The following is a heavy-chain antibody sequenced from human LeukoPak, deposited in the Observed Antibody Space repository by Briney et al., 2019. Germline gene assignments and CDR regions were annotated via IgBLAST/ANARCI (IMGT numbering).Heavy chain of an antibody. D-gene: IGHD1-14*01. J-gene: IGHJ4*02. CDR1: GYTGTSYY. CDR2: INPSGGDT. CDR3: AREVMDNLRFYY. V-gene: IGHV1-46*01. Sequence: ASVKVSCKASGYTGTSYYMHWVRQAPGQGLEWMGIINPSGGDTSYAQKFQGRLTMTRDTSTNTVYMGMTSPGSEDTAVYYCAREVMDNLRFYYWGQGTLVTVSS.